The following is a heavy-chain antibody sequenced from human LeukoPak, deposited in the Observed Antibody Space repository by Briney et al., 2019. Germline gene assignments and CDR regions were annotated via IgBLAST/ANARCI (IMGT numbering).Heavy chain of an antibody. CDR2: LDSSGAYI. J-gene: IGHJ4*02. CDR3: LRGGRRDY. Sequence: TGGSLRLSCAASGFTFNTYTMNWARQAPGKGLEWLSSLDSSGAYIFYADSVKGRFIISRDNAKNSLYLQMNSLRVEDTAVYYCLRGGRRDYWGQGTLVTVSS. V-gene: IGHV3-21*06. CDR1: GFTFNTYT.